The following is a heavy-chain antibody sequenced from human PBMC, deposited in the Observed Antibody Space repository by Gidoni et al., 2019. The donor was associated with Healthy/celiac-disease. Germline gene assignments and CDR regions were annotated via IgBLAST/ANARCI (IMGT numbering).Heavy chain of an antibody. D-gene: IGHD3-9*01. V-gene: IGHV1-69*06. J-gene: IGHJ6*02. CDR3: ARGEYDDIWTEFHYGMDV. CDR1: GGTFSSYA. CDR2: SIPIYGTA. Sequence: VQLVKSGAEVQKPGSSVKVSCTASGGTFSSYATSWVRPAPGQGLEWMGGSIPIYGTADYAKKFQGRGTITAEKSTSTAYMVLSSLRSEDTAVYYCARGEYDDIWTEFHYGMDVWGQGTTVTVSS.